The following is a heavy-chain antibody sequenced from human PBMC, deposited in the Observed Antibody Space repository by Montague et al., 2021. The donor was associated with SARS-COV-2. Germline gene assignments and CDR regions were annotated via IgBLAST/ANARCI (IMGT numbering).Heavy chain of an antibody. J-gene: IGHJ4*02. CDR1: GGSISSGSYY. D-gene: IGHD5-12*01. Sequence: TLSLTCTVSGGSISSGSYYWSWIRQPAGKGLEWIGRIYTSGTTDYSFSLKSRVTISVDTSKNQFSLKLTSVTAADTAAYYCARAHSGSWAHLDNWGQGSLVTVPS. CDR2: IYTSGTT. V-gene: IGHV4-61*02. CDR3: ARAHSGSWAHLDN.